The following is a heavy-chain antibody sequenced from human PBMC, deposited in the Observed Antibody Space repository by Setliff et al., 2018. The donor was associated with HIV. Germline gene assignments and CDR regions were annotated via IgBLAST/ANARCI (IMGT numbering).Heavy chain of an antibody. CDR1: GYTFTSYY. D-gene: IGHD3-10*01. CDR2: INPNSGNT. CDR3: ARPGNWGDRSMNY. Sequence: GASVKVSCKASGYTFTSYYLHWVRQAPGQGLEWMGIINPNSGNTGYAQKFQGRVTMTRNTSISTAYMELSSLKSEDTAVYYCARPGNWGDRSMNYWGQGTLVTVSS. J-gene: IGHJ4*02. V-gene: IGHV1-8*02.